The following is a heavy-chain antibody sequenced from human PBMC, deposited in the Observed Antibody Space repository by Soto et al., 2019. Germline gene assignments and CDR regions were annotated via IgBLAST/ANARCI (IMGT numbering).Heavy chain of an antibody. V-gene: IGHV3-23*01. CDR1: GFTFSRYA. Sequence: EVQLLESGGGLVQPGGSLRLSCAASGFTFSRYAMSWVRQAPGKGLEWVSAISGSGGSTYYADSVKGRFTISRDNSKNTLYLQMNSLRAEDTAVYYCAKDPGDISDWHGGLYWGQGTLVTVSS. CDR2: ISGSGGST. J-gene: IGHJ4*02. D-gene: IGHD6-19*01. CDR3: AKDPGDISDWHGGLY.